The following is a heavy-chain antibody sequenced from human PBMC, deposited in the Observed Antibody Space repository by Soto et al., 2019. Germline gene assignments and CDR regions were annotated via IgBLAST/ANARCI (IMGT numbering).Heavy chain of an antibody. CDR2: IYYSGST. CDR1: GGSISSSSYY. J-gene: IGHJ4*02. D-gene: IGHD3-22*01. CDR3: ARHPLKGYYDSSGYRGDY. Sequence: QLQLQESGPGLVKPSETLSLTCTVSGGSISSSSYYWGWIRQPPGKGLEWIGSIYYSGSTYYNPSLKSRVTISVDTSKNQFSLKLSSVTAADTAVYYCARHPLKGYYDSSGYRGDYWGQGTLVTVSS. V-gene: IGHV4-39*01.